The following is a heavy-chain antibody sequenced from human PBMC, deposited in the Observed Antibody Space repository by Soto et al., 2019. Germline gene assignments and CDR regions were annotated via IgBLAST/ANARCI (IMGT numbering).Heavy chain of an antibody. D-gene: IGHD6-6*01. CDR3: ATAARPNYYYGMDV. Sequence: PGGSLRLSCAASGFTFSSYSMSWIRQPPGKGLEWIGYIYHSGSTYYADSVKGRFTISRDNSKNTLYLQMNSLRAEDTAVYYCATAARPNYYYGMDVWGQGTTVTVSS. CDR2: IYHSGST. J-gene: IGHJ6*02. CDR1: GFTFSSYS. V-gene: IGHV3-23*01.